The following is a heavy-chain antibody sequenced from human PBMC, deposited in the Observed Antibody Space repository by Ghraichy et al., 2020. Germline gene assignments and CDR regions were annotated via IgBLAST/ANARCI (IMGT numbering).Heavy chain of an antibody. D-gene: IGHD2-2*01. CDR2: IHYSGST. Sequence: SETLSLTCSVSGGSISSYYWSWIRQPPGKGLAWIGYIHYSGSTNYNPSLKSRVTISVDTSKKQFSLKLSSVTAADTAVYYCASQRIYCSSTSCYGFDPWGQGTLVTVSS. V-gene: IGHV4-59*01. J-gene: IGHJ5*02. CDR3: ASQRIYCSSTSCYGFDP. CDR1: GGSISSYY.